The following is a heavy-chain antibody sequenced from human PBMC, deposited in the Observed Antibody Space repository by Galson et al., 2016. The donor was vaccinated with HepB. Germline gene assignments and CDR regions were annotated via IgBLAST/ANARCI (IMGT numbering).Heavy chain of an antibody. CDR2: IEHDGSGT. CDR3: ARDNWGIDY. J-gene: IGHJ4*02. Sequence: SLRLSCAASGFTFSRYWMAWIRQAPGKGLEWVAKIEHDGSGTYYVDSVKGRFTISRDNAENSLYLQMNSLRAEDTAVYYCARDNWGIDYLGQGTLVTVSS. D-gene: IGHD7-27*01. V-gene: IGHV3-7*03. CDR1: GFTFSRYW.